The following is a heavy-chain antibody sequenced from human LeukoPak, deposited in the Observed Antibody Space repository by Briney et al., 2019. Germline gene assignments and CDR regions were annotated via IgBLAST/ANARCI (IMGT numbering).Heavy chain of an antibody. CDR1: GGSISGATYY. J-gene: IGHJ5*02. D-gene: IGHD6-6*01. Sequence: PSQTLSLTCAVSGGSISGATYYWSWIRQPLGKGLEWIGYSHHTGTTYYSPSLMSRVTISIDRSKNQFSLRLTSVTAADTAIYYCARYGSSSTEGWFDPWGQGTLVTVSS. CDR3: ARYGSSSTEGWFDP. CDR2: SHHTGTT. V-gene: IGHV4-30-2*01.